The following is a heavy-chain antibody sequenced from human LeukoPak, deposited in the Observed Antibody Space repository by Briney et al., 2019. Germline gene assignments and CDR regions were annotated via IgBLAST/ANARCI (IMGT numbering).Heavy chain of an antibody. CDR1: GGSISSYY. Sequence: PSETLSLTCTVSGGSISSYYWSWIRQPPGKGLEWIGYIYYSGSTNYNPSLKSRVTISVDTSKNQFSLKLSSVTAADTAVYYCARGGGYSGYGGDYWGQGTLVTVSS. J-gene: IGHJ4*02. V-gene: IGHV4-59*12. CDR2: IYYSGST. D-gene: IGHD5-12*01. CDR3: ARGGGYSGYGGDY.